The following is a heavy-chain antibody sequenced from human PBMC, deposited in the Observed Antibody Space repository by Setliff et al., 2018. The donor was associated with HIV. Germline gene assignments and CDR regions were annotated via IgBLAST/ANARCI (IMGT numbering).Heavy chain of an antibody. D-gene: IGHD3-10*01. Sequence: SETLSLTCAVYGGSFSGYYWSWIRQPPGKGLEWIGEINHSGSTSYNPSLKGRVTISVDTSKNQFSLKLTSVTAADTAVYYCARSWGSGSYPYWGQGTLVTVSS. V-gene: IGHV4-34*01. J-gene: IGHJ4*02. CDR2: INHSGST. CDR1: GGSFSGYY. CDR3: ARSWGSGSYPY.